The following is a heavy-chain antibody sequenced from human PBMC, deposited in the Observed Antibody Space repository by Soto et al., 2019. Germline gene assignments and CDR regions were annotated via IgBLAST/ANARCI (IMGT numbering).Heavy chain of an antibody. Sequence: GGSLRLSCAASGFTFSDHYMDWVRQAPGKGLQWVGRTRNKANSYTTEYAASVKGRFTISRDDSKNSLFLQMNSLKTEDTAVYYCTRVSGGGSYYFDYWGQGTLVTVSS. CDR2: TRNKANSYTT. D-gene: IGHD1-26*01. CDR3: TRVSGGGSYYFDY. J-gene: IGHJ4*02. V-gene: IGHV3-72*01. CDR1: GFTFSDHY.